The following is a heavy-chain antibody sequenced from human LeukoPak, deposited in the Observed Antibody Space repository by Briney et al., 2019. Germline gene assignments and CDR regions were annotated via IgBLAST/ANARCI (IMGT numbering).Heavy chain of an antibody. J-gene: IGHJ4*02. CDR1: GLTFSDYY. Sequence: PGGSLRLSCAASGLTFSDYYMTWIRQAPGKGLEWVSSISGSGTTTYSADSVRGRFTVSRDNAKNSVFLYMNSLRAEDTAVYYCAIQITMIVVVPYFDYWGQGTPVTVSS. CDR2: ISGSGTTT. D-gene: IGHD3-22*01. CDR3: AIQITMIVVVPYFDY. V-gene: IGHV3-11*04.